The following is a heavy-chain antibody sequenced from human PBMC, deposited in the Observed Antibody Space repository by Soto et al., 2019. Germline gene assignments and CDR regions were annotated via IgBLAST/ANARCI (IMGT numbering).Heavy chain of an antibody. D-gene: IGHD3-22*01. CDR1: GGTFSSYS. V-gene: IGHV1-69*06. J-gene: IGHJ3*02. Sequence: SVKVSCKSSGGTFSSYSMSWVRQAPGQGLEWLGGIITIFGTANYAQKFQGRVTITADKSTSTAYMELSSLRSEDTAVYYCARVERLLLRDAFDIWGQGTMLTVSS. CDR3: ARVERLLLRDAFDI. CDR2: IITIFGTA.